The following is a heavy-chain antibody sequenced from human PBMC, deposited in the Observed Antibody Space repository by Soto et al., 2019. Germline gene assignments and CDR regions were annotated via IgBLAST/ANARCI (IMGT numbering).Heavy chain of an antibody. D-gene: IGHD6-13*01. CDR2: INPNSGGT. V-gene: IGHV1-2*04. J-gene: IGHJ4*02. CDR3: AGRPIPGYSSSWYSFDY. Sequence: QVQLVQSGAEVKKPGASVKLSCKASGYTFTGYYMHWVRQAPGQGLEWMGWINPNSGGTNYAQKFQGWVTMTRDTSISTAYMELSGLRSDDTAGYYCAGRPIPGYSSSWYSFDYGAREPWSPSPQ. CDR1: GYTFTGYY.